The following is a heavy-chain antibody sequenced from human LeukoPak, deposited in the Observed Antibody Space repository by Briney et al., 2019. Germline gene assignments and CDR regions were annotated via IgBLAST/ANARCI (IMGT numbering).Heavy chain of an antibody. CDR2: ISYDGSNK. CDR3: AKVHLTYYYDSSGYGFQDF. V-gene: IGHV3-30*18. D-gene: IGHD3-22*01. Sequence: GGSLRLSCAASGFTFSSYGMSWVRQAPGKGLEWVAVISYDGSNKYYGDSVKGRFTISRDNSKNTLYLQMNSLRAEDTAVYYCAKVHLTYYYDSSGYGFQDFWGQGTLVTVSS. CDR1: GFTFSSYG. J-gene: IGHJ4*02.